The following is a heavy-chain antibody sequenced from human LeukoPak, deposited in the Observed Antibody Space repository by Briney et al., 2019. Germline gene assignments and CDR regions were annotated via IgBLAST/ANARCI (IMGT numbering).Heavy chain of an antibody. J-gene: IGHJ4*02. CDR1: GFTFSNYG. CDR2: ISYDGSNK. D-gene: IGHD3-10*01. V-gene: IGHV3-30*18. CDR3: AKDYYGS. Sequence: GRSLRLSCAASGFTFSNYGMHWVRQAPGKGLEWVAVISYDGSNKFYVDSVKGRFTISRDNSKNTLYLQMNSLRPEDTALYYCAKDYYGSGGQGTQVTVSS.